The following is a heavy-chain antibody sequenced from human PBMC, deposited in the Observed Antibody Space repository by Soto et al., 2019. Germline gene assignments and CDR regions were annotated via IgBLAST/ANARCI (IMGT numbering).Heavy chain of an antibody. Sequence: QVQLVQSGAEVKKPGSSVKVSCKASGGTFSSYAISWVRQAPGQGLEWMGWINPKFGDTTYAQDFQGRVSMTRDMSMSTVYMDLSRLTSDDTAIYYCARNMDYYYGPGSGNGHGFWGQGTTVTVFS. V-gene: IGHV1-2*02. J-gene: IGHJ6*02. D-gene: IGHD3-10*01. CDR3: ARNMDYYYGPGSGNGHGF. CDR2: INPKFGDT. CDR1: GGTFSSYA.